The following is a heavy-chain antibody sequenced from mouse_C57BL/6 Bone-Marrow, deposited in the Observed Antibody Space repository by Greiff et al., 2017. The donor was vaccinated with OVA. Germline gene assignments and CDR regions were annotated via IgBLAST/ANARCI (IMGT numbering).Heavy chain of an antibody. CDR1: GYTFTSYW. Sequence: QVQLQQPGAELVMPGASVKLSCKASGYTFTSYWMHWVKQRPGQGLEWIGEIDTSDSYTNYNQKFKGKSTLTVDKSSSTAYMQLSSLTSEDSAVYYCARLYFDVWGTGTTVTVSS. J-gene: IGHJ1*03. CDR3: ARLYFDV. CDR2: IDTSDSYT. V-gene: IGHV1-69*01.